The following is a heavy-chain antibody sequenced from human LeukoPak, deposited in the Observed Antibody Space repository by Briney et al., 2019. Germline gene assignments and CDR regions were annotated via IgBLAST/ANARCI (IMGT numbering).Heavy chain of an antibody. CDR2: IYYSGST. CDR3: TSPRRGYYIYYYMDV. D-gene: IGHD3-3*01. V-gene: IGHV4-59*08. Sequence: SETLSLTCTVSGGPISNYYWSWLRQPPGKGLEWIGYIYYSGSTNYNPSLKSRVTISLDTSKNQFSLKLTSVTAADTAVYYCTSPRRGYYIYYYMDVWGKGTTVTVSS. CDR1: GGPISNYY. J-gene: IGHJ6*03.